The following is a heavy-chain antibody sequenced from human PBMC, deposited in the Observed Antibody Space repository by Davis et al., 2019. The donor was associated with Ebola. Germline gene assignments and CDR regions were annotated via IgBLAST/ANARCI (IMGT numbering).Heavy chain of an antibody. CDR2: ISYDGSNK. D-gene: IGHD6-19*01. V-gene: IGHV3-30*18. Sequence: GGSLRLSCAASEFTFSSYGMHWVRQAPGKGLEWVAVISYDGSNKYYAGSVKGRFTISRDNSKNTQYLQMNSLRAEDTAVYYCAKAYGYSSGWYPPLSDSWGQGTLVTVSS. CDR3: AKAYGYSSGWYPPLSDS. J-gene: IGHJ4*02. CDR1: EFTFSSYG.